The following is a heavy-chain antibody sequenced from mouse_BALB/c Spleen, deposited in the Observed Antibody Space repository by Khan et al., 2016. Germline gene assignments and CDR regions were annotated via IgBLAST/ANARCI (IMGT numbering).Heavy chain of an antibody. D-gene: IGHD2-4*01. CDR2: ISYDGSN. CDR1: DYSITSGYY. CDR3: ASGERLRQAFAY. J-gene: IGHJ3*01. Sequence: EVQLQESGPGLVKPSQSLSLTCSVSDYSITSGYYWNWIRQFPGNKLEWMGYISYDGSNNYNPSLKNRISITRDTSKNQFFLKLNSVTTEDTATXYCASGERLRQAFAYWGQGTLVTVSA. V-gene: IGHV3-6*02.